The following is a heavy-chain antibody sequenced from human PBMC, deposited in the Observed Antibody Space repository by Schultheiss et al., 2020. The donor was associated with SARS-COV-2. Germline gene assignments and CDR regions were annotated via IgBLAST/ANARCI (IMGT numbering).Heavy chain of an antibody. V-gene: IGHV3-66*04. CDR1: GFTVSDTS. CDR3: ARQYSGSLDP. CDR2: LYSGGST. J-gene: IGHJ5*02. D-gene: IGHD1-26*01. Sequence: GGSLRLSCAASGFTVSDTSMSWIRQAPGKGLEWVSLLYSGGSTYYADSVKGRFTISRDNSKSTVYLQMHSLRGEDMGVYYCARQYSGSLDPWGQGTLVTVSS.